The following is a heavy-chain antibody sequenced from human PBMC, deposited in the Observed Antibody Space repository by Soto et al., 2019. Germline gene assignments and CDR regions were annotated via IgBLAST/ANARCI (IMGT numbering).Heavy chain of an antibody. D-gene: IGHD6-19*01. Sequence: SETLSLTCTVSGGAISSYYWSCIRQPPGKGLEGIVYFYYSGSTNYNPSLKSRVSILVDTSNTQISMTVRSVTSADTAVYYCARVHVMVVAGRTFDYWGRGSLVNVSS. CDR2: FYYSGST. CDR3: ARVHVMVVAGRTFDY. J-gene: IGHJ4*01. CDR1: GGAISSYY. V-gene: IGHV4-59*01.